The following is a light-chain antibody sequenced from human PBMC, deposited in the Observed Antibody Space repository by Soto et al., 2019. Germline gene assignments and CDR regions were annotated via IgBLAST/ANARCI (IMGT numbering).Light chain of an antibody. CDR3: SSYTSSTTLV. V-gene: IGLV2-14*01. J-gene: IGLJ2*01. CDR2: DVS. CDR1: SSDVGGYNY. Sequence: QSALTQPASVSGSPGQSITISCTGTSSDVGGYNYVSWYQQHPGKAPKLMIYDVSNRPSGFSNRFSGSKSGNTASLTISGLQAEDEDVYYCSSYTSSTTLVFGGGTKLTVL.